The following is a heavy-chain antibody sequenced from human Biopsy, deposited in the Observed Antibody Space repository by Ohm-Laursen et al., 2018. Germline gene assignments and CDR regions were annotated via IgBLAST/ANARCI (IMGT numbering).Heavy chain of an antibody. Sequence: SLRLSCSASGFTFSNYWMHWVRQAPGKGLVWVSHIYNLGTSTNYADSVRGRFTISRDNAKNTLFLQMNSLRVEDTAVYFCARGFGDHLSATDYGMDVWGQGTTVTVS. D-gene: IGHD4-17*01. CDR1: GFTFSNYW. J-gene: IGHJ6*02. CDR3: ARGFGDHLSATDYGMDV. V-gene: IGHV3-74*01. CDR2: IYNLGTST.